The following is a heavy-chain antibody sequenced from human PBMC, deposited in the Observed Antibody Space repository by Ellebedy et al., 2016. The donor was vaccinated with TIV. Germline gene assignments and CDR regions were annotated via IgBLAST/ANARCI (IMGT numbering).Heavy chain of an antibody. Sequence: GGSLRLSCAASGFSFSDYHMSWIRQAPGKGLEWVSYISSSSSYTNYADSVKGRFTISRDNAKNSVYLRMNTLRVEDTAVYHCVRDGAYGDYSPGYYGMDVWGQGTTVTVSS. CDR2: ISSSSSYT. V-gene: IGHV3-11*05. CDR1: GFSFSDYH. J-gene: IGHJ6*02. D-gene: IGHD3-22*01. CDR3: VRDGAYGDYSPGYYGMDV.